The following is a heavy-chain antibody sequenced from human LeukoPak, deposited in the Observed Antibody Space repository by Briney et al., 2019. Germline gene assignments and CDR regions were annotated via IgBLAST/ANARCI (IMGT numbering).Heavy chain of an antibody. CDR2: INSDGSST. J-gene: IGHJ4*02. Sequence: GGSLRLSCAASGFTFSSYWMHLVRQAPGKGLVWVSRINSDGSSTGNADSVKGRFTISRDNAKNTLYLQMNSLRAEDTAVYYCARVGPAGVNWGQGTLVTVSS. CDR1: GFTFSSYW. V-gene: IGHV3-74*01. D-gene: IGHD2-8*01. CDR3: ARVGPAGVN.